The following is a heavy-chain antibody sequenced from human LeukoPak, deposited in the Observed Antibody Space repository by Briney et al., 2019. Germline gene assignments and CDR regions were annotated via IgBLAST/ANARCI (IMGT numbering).Heavy chain of an antibody. CDR1: GFTFSSHA. V-gene: IGHV3-64*01. CDR2: IGNNGDTT. Sequence: GGSLRLSCAASGFTFSSHAMHWVRQAPGKGLEYVSGIGNNGDTTYYANSVKGRFTISRDNSKNTLYLDMGSLRAEDMAVYYCARDLTNGWHYFDYWGQGTLVTVSS. CDR3: ARDLTNGWHYFDY. J-gene: IGHJ4*02. D-gene: IGHD6-19*01.